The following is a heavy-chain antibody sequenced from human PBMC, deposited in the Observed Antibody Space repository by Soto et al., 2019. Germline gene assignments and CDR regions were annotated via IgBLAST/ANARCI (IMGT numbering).Heavy chain of an antibody. D-gene: IGHD3-3*01. CDR3: AHVGDFWSGVIDF. CDR1: GFSLSSGVG. J-gene: IGHJ4*02. CDR2: IFWNDDE. V-gene: IGHV2-5*01. Sequence: QITLKESGPTLVKPTETLTLTCTFSGFSLSSGVGVAWIRQPPGKALEWLALIFWNDDERYSPSLKSRLAVSKGTSKNQVVLTLTNVDPVDTATYYCAHVGDFWSGVIDFWGQGARVTVSS.